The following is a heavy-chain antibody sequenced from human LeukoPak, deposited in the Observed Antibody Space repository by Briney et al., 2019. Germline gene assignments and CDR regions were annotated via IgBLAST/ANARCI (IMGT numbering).Heavy chain of an antibody. Sequence: SETLSLTCTVSGYSISSGYYWSWIRQPPGKGLEWIGYIYHSGSTYYNPSLKSRVTISVDRSKNQFSLKLSSVTAADTAVYYCARDSPRNWFDPWGQGTLVTVSS. CDR2: IYHSGST. V-gene: IGHV4-38-2*02. J-gene: IGHJ5*02. CDR3: ARDSPRNWFDP. CDR1: GYSISSGYY.